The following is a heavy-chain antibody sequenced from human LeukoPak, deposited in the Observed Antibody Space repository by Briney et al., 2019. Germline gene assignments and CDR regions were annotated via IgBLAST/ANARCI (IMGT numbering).Heavy chain of an antibody. CDR2: ISGSGGST. CDR3: AKGPTTVTTYFDY. Sequence: PGGSLRLSCAASGFTFTSSSMSWVRQAPGRGLEWVSAISGSGGSTYHADSVKGRFTISRDNSKDTLYLQMNSLRAEDTAVYYCAKGPTTVTTYFDYWGQGTLVTVSS. CDR1: GFTFTSSS. V-gene: IGHV3-23*01. J-gene: IGHJ4*02. D-gene: IGHD4-17*01.